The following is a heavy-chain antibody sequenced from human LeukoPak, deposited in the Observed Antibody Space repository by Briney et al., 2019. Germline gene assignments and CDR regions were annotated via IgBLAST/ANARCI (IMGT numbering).Heavy chain of an antibody. CDR3: ARRLLYFGDPDY. J-gene: IGHJ4*02. V-gene: IGHV4-34*01. Sequence: SETLSLTCAVYGGSFSGYYWNWIRQPPGRGLEWIGEINHRGSTTYNPSLESRVTISVDTSKNQFSLRLSSVTAADTAVYYCARRLLYFGDPDYWGQGTLVTVSS. CDR2: INHRGST. D-gene: IGHD3-10*01. CDR1: GGSFSGYY.